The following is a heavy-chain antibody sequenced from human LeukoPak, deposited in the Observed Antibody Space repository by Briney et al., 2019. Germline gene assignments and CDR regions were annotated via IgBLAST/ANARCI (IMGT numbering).Heavy chain of an antibody. CDR1: GGSISSTYW. CDR3: ATDIVASSFDI. J-gene: IGHJ3*02. Sequence: SETLSLTCAVSGGSISSTYWWSWVRQPPGKGLEWIGEIYHSGSTNYNPSLKSRVTISVDKSKNQFSLKLSSVTAADTAVYYCATDIVASSFDIWGQGTMVTVSS. D-gene: IGHD5-12*01. CDR2: IYHSGST. V-gene: IGHV4-4*02.